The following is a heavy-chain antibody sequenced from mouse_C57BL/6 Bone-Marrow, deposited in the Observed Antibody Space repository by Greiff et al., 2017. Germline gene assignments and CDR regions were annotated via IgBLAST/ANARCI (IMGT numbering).Heavy chain of an antibody. J-gene: IGHJ4*01. CDR3: ARGGPSYAMDY. CDR2: IDPSDSYT. V-gene: IGHV1-59*01. CDR1: GYTFTSYW. Sequence: QVQLQQPGAELVRPGTSVKLSCKASGYTFTSYWMHWVKQRPGQGLEWIGVIDPSDSYTNYNQKFKGKATLTVDTSSSTAYMQLSSLTSEDSAVYYRARGGPSYAMDYWGQGTSVTVSS.